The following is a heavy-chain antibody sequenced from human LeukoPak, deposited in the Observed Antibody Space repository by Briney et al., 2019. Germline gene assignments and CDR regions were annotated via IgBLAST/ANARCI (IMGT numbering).Heavy chain of an antibody. CDR2: IYYSGSP. V-gene: IGHV4-39*01. Sequence: SETLSLTCAVSGGSISSSSYYWGWIRQPPGKGLECIGSIYYSGSPYYNPSLKSRVTISVDTSKNQFSLKLSSVTPEDTAVYYCARGSRLYSGSYQQFDYWGQGTLVTVSS. CDR1: GGSISSSSYY. J-gene: IGHJ4*02. CDR3: ARGSRLYSGSYQQFDY. D-gene: IGHD1-26*01.